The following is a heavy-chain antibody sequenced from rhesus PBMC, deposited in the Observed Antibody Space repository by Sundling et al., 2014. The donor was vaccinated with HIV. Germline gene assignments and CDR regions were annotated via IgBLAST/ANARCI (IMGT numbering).Heavy chain of an antibody. D-gene: IGHD6-31*01. J-gene: IGHJ6*01. CDR1: GFTFSDHY. Sequence: EVHLVESGGGLVQPGGSLRLSCAASGFTFSDHYMYWVRQTPGKGLEWVGFIRNKGNSEVYGGAAEYAASVKGRFSMSRDDSKNIAHLQMNSLKTEDTGVYYCGTYTSGWPNYSGLDSWGRRGRRRRLL. CDR3: GTYTSGWPNYSGLDS. V-gene: IGHV3-184*01. CDR2: IRNKGNSEVYGGAA.